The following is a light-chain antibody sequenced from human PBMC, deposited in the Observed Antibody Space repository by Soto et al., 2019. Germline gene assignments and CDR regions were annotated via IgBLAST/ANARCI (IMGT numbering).Light chain of an antibody. Sequence: QSALTQPRSVSGFPGQSVTISCSGTSSDVGGYEYVSWYQQHPGKAPKLMIYEVSNRPSGVSNRFSGSKSGNTASLTISGLQAEDEADYYCSSYTSSSTPLVFGTGTKVTVL. V-gene: IGLV2-14*01. CDR2: EVS. CDR1: SSDVGGYEY. CDR3: SSYTSSSTPLV. J-gene: IGLJ1*01.